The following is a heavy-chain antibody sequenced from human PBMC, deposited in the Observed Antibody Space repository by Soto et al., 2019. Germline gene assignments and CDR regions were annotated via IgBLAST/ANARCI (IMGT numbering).Heavy chain of an antibody. J-gene: IGHJ1*01. CDR2: ISGSEGKT. CDR1: GFSFGSYA. V-gene: IGHV3-23*01. D-gene: IGHD3-10*01. Sequence: DVQLWESGGGLVQPGGSLRLSCAASGFSFGSYALSWVRQAPGKGLEWVSTISGSEGKTFYADSVQGRFSISRDTSQSTLYLQMNSLRADDTAMYYCARWSYLDYWGQGTRVTVSS. CDR3: ARWSYLDY.